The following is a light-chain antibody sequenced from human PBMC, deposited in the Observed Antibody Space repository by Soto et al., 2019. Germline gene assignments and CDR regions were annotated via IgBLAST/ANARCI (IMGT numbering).Light chain of an antibody. CDR1: QSVSSNY. J-gene: IGKJ1*01. Sequence: EIVLTQSPGTLSLSPGERATLSFSASQSVSSNYLAWYQQKPGQAPKVLIYGASTRATGIPDRFSGSGSGTDFTLTISRLEPEDSAVYYCQQYGSSPTWTFGQGTKVDI. V-gene: IGKV3-20*01. CDR3: QQYGSSPTWT. CDR2: GAS.